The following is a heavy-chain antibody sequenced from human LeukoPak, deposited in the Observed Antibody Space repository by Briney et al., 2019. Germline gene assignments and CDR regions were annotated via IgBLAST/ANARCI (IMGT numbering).Heavy chain of an antibody. V-gene: IGHV3-74*03. Sequence: GGSLRLSCAASGFTFNTYWMYWVRQGSGKGLVGVSRISSDGSRTEYADSVEGRFTISRDNAENTLYLQMDSLRAEDTAVYYCARGPSHSGSYFVYWGQGTLVTVSS. J-gene: IGHJ4*02. CDR3: ARGPSHSGSYFVY. CDR1: GFTFNTYW. D-gene: IGHD1-26*01. CDR2: ISSDGSRT.